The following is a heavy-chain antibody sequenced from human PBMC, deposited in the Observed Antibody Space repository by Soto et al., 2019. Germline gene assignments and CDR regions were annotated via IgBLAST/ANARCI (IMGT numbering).Heavy chain of an antibody. CDR1: GFNFNDHA. D-gene: IGHD1-26*01. CDR3: ATENIGSHLRLREFDY. J-gene: IGHJ4*02. V-gene: IGHV3-30*03. CDR2: LLYDGSNK. Sequence: GGSLTLSCAASGFNFNDHAMHWVRQAPGKGLEWVAVLLYDGSNKKYADSVRGRFTISRDNSEKTLYLQMDGLRPEDTALYFCATENIGSHLRLREFDYWGQGTSVTVSS.